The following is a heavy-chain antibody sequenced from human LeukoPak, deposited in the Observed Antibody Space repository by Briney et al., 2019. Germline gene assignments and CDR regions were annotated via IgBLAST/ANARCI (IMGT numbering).Heavy chain of an antibody. CDR2: ISNTGTT. V-gene: IGHV4-59*11. Sequence: SETLSLTCTVSGASISSHYWSWIRQSPGKGLEWIGYISNTGTTDYNPSLKSRVTISVDTSKSQFSLKLSSVTAADTAVYYCARDYGTTSRYDYWGQGTLVTVSS. D-gene: IGHD2-2*01. CDR3: ARDYGTTSRYDY. CDR1: GASISSHY. J-gene: IGHJ4*02.